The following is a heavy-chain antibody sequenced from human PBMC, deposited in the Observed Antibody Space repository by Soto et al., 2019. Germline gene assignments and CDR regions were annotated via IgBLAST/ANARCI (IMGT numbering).Heavy chain of an antibody. D-gene: IGHD3-3*01. CDR3: EMREWLSKAYFNH. Sequence: GGSLRLSCTASGFTFTSFAVCWVRHAPAKGLEWVSASSGSGSATYYSDSVKGRFTVYRANSRNTVYLQVESLRVEDMDVYDSEMREWLSKAYFNHWGKGTLVTVSS. CDR2: SSGSGSAT. V-gene: IGHV3-23*01. CDR1: GFTFTSFA. J-gene: IGHJ4*02.